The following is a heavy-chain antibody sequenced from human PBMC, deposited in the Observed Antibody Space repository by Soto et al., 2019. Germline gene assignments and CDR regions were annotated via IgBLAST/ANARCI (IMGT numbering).Heavy chain of an antibody. D-gene: IGHD2-21*01. CDR1: GGTFSSYT. CDR3: ARDPSAGDSAGY. CDR2: IIPILGIA. V-gene: IGHV1-69*08. J-gene: IGHJ4*02. Sequence: QVQLVQSGAEVKKPGSSVKVSCKASGGTFSSYTISWVRQAPGQGLEWMGRIIPILGIANYAQKFQGRVTITAEKSTSTAYMELSSVRSEDTAVYYCARDPSAGDSAGYWGQGTLVTVSS.